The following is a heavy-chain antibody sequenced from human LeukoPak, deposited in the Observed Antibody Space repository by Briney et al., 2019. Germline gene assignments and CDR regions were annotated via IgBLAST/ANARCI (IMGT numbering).Heavy chain of an antibody. D-gene: IGHD6-19*01. V-gene: IGHV3-74*01. J-gene: IGHJ4*02. CDR3: AREGDSSGWVGRG. CDR2: INTDGSST. Sequence: PGGSLRLSCAASGFTFSSYWMHWVRQAPGKGLVWVSRINTDGSSTSYADSVKGRFTISRDNAKNSLYLQMNSLRAEDTAVYYCAREGDSSGWVGRGWGQGTLVTVSS. CDR1: GFTFSSYW.